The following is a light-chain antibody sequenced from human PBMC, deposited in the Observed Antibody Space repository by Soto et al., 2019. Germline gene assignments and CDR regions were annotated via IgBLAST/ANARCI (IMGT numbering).Light chain of an antibody. Sequence: ALTQPASVSGSPGQSITISCTGTSSDVGGYNYVSWYQQHPGKAPKLMIYEVSNRPSGVSNRFSGSKSGNTASLTISGLQAEDEADYFCCSYAGINTFFVFGTGTKVTVL. J-gene: IGLJ1*01. CDR1: SSDVGGYNY. V-gene: IGLV2-14*01. CDR2: EVS. CDR3: CSYAGINTFFV.